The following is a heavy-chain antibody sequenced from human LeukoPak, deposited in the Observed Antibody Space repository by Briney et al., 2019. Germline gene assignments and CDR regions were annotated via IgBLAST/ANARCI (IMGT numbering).Heavy chain of an antibody. Sequence: SETLSLTCTISGGSISSYYWSWIRQPPGKGLEWIGYIYHSGSTDYNPSLKSRVTISVDTSQNHFSLKLSSVTAADTAVYYCARSSRGTSDYYGMDVWGQGTTVTVSS. CDR3: ARSSRGTSDYYGMDV. J-gene: IGHJ6*02. CDR1: GGSISSYY. CDR2: IYHSGST. D-gene: IGHD1-1*01. V-gene: IGHV4-59*01.